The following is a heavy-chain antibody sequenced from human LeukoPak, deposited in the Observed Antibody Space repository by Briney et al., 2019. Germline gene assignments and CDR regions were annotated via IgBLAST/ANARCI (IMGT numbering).Heavy chain of an antibody. V-gene: IGHV3-30*02. D-gene: IGHD2-2*01. Sequence: PGGSLRLSCAASGFTFSSYGMHWVRQAPGKGLEWVAFIQYDGSNKYYADSVKGRFTISRDNSKNTLYLQMNSLRAEDTAVYYCAKDLRGYCSSTSCSAFDYWGQGTLVTVSS. CDR1: GFTFSSYG. CDR2: IQYDGSNK. J-gene: IGHJ4*02. CDR3: AKDLRGYCSSTSCSAFDY.